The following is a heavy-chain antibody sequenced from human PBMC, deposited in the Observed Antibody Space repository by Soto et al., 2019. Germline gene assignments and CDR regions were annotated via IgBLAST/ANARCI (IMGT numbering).Heavy chain of an antibody. Sequence: PSETLSLTCAVYGGSFSGYYWCWIRQPPGKGLEWIGEINHSGSTNYNPSLKSRVTITVDTTTNQFSLKLSAVTAADTAVYYCARGQGKLRYVDWLLGSTYYFDYWGQGTPVTVSS. CDR3: ARGQGKLRYVDWLLGSTYYFDY. D-gene: IGHD3-9*01. J-gene: IGHJ4*02. V-gene: IGHV4-34*01. CDR1: GGSFSGYY. CDR2: INHSGST.